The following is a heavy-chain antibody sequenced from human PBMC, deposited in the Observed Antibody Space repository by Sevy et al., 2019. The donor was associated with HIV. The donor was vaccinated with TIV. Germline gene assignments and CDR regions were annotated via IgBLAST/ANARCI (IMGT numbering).Heavy chain of an antibody. CDR3: ARAIGAASSY. J-gene: IGHJ4*02. D-gene: IGHD6-13*01. CDR1: GFTFSSYW. Sequence: GESLKISCAASGFTFSSYWMSWVRQAPGKGLEWVPNIKQDGSEKYYVDSVKGRFTISRDNAKNSLYLQMNSLRAEDTAVYYCARAIGAASSYWGQGTLVTVSS. CDR2: IKQDGSEK. V-gene: IGHV3-7*04.